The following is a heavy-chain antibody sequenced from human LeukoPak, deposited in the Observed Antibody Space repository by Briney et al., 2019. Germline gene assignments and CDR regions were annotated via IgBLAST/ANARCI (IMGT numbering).Heavy chain of an antibody. J-gene: IGHJ4*02. D-gene: IGHD3-9*01. CDR1: GFTFSSYA. CDR2: ISYDGSNK. V-gene: IGHV3-30*01. Sequence: GRSLRLSCAASGFTFSSYAMHWVRRAPGKGLEWVAVISYDGSNKYYADSVKGRFTISRDNSKNTLYLQMNSLRAEDTAVYYCARWGATYYDILAGYGGKYYFDYWGQGTLVTVSS. CDR3: ARWGATYYDILAGYGGKYYFDY.